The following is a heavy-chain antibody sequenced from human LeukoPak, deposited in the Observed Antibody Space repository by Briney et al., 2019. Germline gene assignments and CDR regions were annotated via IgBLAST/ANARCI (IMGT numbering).Heavy chain of an antibody. J-gene: IGHJ6*03. Sequence: GGSLRLSCAASGFTFSSYAMSWVRQAPGKGLEWVSAISGSGGSTYYADSVKGRFTISRDNSKNTLYLQMNSLRAEDTAVYYCARVGSSWADPPGYYYYYYMDVWGKGTTVTVSS. CDR1: GFTFSSYA. CDR3: ARVGSSWADPPGYYYYYYMDV. V-gene: IGHV3-23*01. D-gene: IGHD6-13*01. CDR2: ISGSGGST.